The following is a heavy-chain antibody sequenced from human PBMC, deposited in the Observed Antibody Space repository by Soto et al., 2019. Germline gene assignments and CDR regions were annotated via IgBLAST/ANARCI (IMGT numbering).Heavy chain of an antibody. CDR3: ARDPATTYYYYYGMDV. D-gene: IGHD1-26*01. Sequence: QVQLVQSGAEVKKPGASVKVSCKASGYTFTSYGISWVRQAPGQGLAWMGWISAYNGNTNYAQKLQGRVTMTTDTSTSTADMELRSLRSDDTAVYYCARDPATTYYYYYGMDVWGQGTTVTVSS. CDR2: ISAYNGNT. J-gene: IGHJ6*02. CDR1: GYTFTSYG. V-gene: IGHV1-18*01.